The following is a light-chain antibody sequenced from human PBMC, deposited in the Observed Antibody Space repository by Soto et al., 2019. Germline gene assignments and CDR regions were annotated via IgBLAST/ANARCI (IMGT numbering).Light chain of an antibody. CDR2: EVT. Sequence: QSVLTQPASVSVSPGQSIAISCTGTSSDVGGHNYVSWYQQRSGEAPKVIIYEVTHRPSGVSDRFSGSKSGNVASLTIAGLQAEDEADYHCSSYTTGSTLYVFGGGTKVTVL. V-gene: IGLV2-14*03. CDR1: SSDVGGHNY. CDR3: SSYTTGSTLYV. J-gene: IGLJ1*01.